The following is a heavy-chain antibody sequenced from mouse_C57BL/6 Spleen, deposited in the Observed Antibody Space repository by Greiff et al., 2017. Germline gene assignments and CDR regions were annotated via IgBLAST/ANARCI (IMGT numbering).Heavy chain of an antibody. D-gene: IGHD1-1*01. Sequence: VQLQQPGAELVKPGASVKLSCKASGYTFTSYWMQWVKQRPGQGLEWIGEIDPSDSYTNYNQKFKGKATLTVDTSSSTAYMQLSSLTSEDSAVYYCARKLRQYYFDYWGQGTTLTVSS. J-gene: IGHJ2*01. CDR1: GYTFTSYW. CDR3: ARKLRQYYFDY. V-gene: IGHV1-50*01. CDR2: IDPSDSYT.